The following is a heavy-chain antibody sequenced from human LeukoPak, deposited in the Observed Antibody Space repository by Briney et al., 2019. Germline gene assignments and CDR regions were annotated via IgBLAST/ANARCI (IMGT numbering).Heavy chain of an antibody. CDR2: INWSGGSN. CDR3: ARRHYSSSSLGGPFDL. D-gene: IGHD6-6*01. Sequence: PGGTLTLTCAASGFTFDDYGWGWVRQAPGKGLEWISGINWSGGSNGYADLVRGGFTISRDNAKNSLYLQMNSLRAEDTALYFCARRHYSSSSLGGPFDLWGQGTLVTVSS. CDR1: GFTFDDYG. J-gene: IGHJ4*02. V-gene: IGHV3-20*04.